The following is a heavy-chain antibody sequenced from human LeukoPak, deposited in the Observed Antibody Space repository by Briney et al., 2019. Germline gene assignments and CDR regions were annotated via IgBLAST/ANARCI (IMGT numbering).Heavy chain of an antibody. J-gene: IGHJ3*02. CDR3: ARGEYNWNYGLVFDI. Sequence: SETLSLTCAVYGGSFSGYYWSWIRQPPGKGLEWIGEINHSGSTNYNPSLKSRVTISVDTSKNQFSLKLSSVTAADTAVYYCARGEYNWNYGLVFDIWGQGTMVTVSS. CDR1: GGSFSGYY. V-gene: IGHV4-34*01. D-gene: IGHD1-7*01. CDR2: INHSGST.